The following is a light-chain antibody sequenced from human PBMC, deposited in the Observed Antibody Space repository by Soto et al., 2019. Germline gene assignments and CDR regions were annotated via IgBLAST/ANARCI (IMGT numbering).Light chain of an antibody. Sequence: EIVMTQSPATLSVSPGERATLSCRASQSVSSNLAWYQQKPGQAPRLLIYGASTRATGIPARFSGSGYGTEFTLTISSLQSEDCAVYYCQQYNNWPPLTFGGGTKVEIK. CDR3: QQYNNWPPLT. CDR2: GAS. V-gene: IGKV3-15*01. J-gene: IGKJ4*01. CDR1: QSVSSN.